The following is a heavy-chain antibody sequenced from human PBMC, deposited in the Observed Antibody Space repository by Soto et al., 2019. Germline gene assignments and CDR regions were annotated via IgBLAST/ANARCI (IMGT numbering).Heavy chain of an antibody. Sequence: QVQLQESGPGLVKPSQTLSLNCTVSGGSISSGGYYWSWIRQHPGKGLEWIGYIYYSGSTYYNPSRKSRVTISVDTSKNQFSLKLSSVTAADTAVYYCARTKYYYDSSGYGIGPWGQGTLVTVSS. D-gene: IGHD3-22*01. CDR3: ARTKYYYDSSGYGIGP. J-gene: IGHJ5*02. CDR1: GGSISSGGYY. V-gene: IGHV4-31*03. CDR2: IYYSGST.